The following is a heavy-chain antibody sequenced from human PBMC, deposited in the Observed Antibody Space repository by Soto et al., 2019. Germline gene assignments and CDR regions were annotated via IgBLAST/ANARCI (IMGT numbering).Heavy chain of an antibody. D-gene: IGHD2-8*01. CDR2: ISGSGGST. V-gene: IGHV3-23*01. J-gene: IGHJ4*02. Sequence: GGSLRLSCAASGFTFSSYAMSWVRQAPGKGLEWVSAISGSGGSTYYADSVKGRFTISRDNSKNTLYLQMNSLRAEDTAVYYCAKDPYDIVLMVYAPTFDYWGQGTLVTVSS. CDR3: AKDPYDIVLMVYAPTFDY. CDR1: GFTFSSYA.